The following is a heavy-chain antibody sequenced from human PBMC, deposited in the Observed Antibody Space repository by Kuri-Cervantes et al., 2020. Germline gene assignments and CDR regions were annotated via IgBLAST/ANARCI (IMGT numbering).Heavy chain of an antibody. CDR3: ARSLGGASYYAY. CDR2: IYYSGST. D-gene: IGHD3-10*01. J-gene: IGHJ4*02. Sequence: GSLRLSCAVYGGSFSGYYWSWIRQPPGKGLEWIGSIYYSGSTYYNPSLKSRVTISVDTSKNQFSLKLSSVTAADTAVYYCARSLGGASYYAYWGQGTLVTVSS. V-gene: IGHV4-34*01. CDR1: GGSFSGYY.